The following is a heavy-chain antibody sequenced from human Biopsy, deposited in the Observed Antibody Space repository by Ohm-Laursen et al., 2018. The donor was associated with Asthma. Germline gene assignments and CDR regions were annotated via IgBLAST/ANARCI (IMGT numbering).Heavy chain of an antibody. CDR3: AKVRSDWVITESFDY. D-gene: IGHD3-22*01. CDR1: GFKFDEYT. Sequence: SLRLSCAASGFKFDEYTMHWVRQAPGKGLEWVSGISWNSATIDYADSVEGRFTISRDNAKNSVFLHMDSLRPGDTAFYYCAKVRSDWVITESFDYWGQGVLVTVSS. J-gene: IGHJ4*02. V-gene: IGHV3-9*01. CDR2: ISWNSATI.